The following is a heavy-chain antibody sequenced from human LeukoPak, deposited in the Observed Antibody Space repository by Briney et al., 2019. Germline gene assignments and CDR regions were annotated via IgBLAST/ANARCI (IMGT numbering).Heavy chain of an antibody. D-gene: IGHD3-3*01. CDR3: ARPKSTYYTDAFDI. CDR1: GYSISSGYY. Sequence: KPSETLSLTCAVSGYSISSGYYWGWIRQPPGKGLEWIGSIYHSGSSYYNPSLKSRVTISVDTSKNQFSLKLSSVTAADTAVYYCARPKSTYYTDAFDIWGQGTMVTVSS. CDR2: IYHSGSS. J-gene: IGHJ3*02. V-gene: IGHV4-38-2*01.